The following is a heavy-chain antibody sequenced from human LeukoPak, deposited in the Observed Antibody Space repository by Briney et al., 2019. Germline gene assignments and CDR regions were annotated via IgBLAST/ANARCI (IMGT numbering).Heavy chain of an antibody. CDR1: GFTFSSYW. CDR2: IDTDGSDT. J-gene: IGHJ4*02. D-gene: IGHD2-2*01. CDR3: ARDRYPAAREFDY. Sequence: GGSLRLSCSASGFTFSSYWMHWVRQAPGKGLVWVSRIDTDGSDTSYADSVKGRFTNSRDNAKNTLYLQMNSLRAEDTAVYYCARDRYPAAREFDYWGQGTLVSVSS. V-gene: IGHV3-74*01.